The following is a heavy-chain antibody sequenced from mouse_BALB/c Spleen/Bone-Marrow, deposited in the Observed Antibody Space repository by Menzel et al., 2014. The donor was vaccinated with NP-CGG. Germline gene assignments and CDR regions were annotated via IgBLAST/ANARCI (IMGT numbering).Heavy chain of an antibody. D-gene: IGHD1-1*01. CDR1: GFDFSRYW. CDR2: INPESSTI. V-gene: IGHV4-1*02. CDR3: ARLGYYGMMAF. Sequence: EVKLVESGGGLVQPGGSLKLSCAVSGFDFSRYWMRWVRQAPGKGREWIGEINPESSTINYTPSLKDKFIISRDNAKNTLYLQMSKVRSEDTALYYCARLGYYGMMAFWGQGTSVTVSS. J-gene: IGHJ4*01.